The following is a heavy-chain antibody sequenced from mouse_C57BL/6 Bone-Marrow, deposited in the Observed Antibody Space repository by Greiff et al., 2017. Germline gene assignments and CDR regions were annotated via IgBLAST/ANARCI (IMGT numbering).Heavy chain of an antibody. CDR3: ARNRRHYYSSSPWYFDV. CDR2: IWTGGGT. J-gene: IGHJ1*03. V-gene: IGHV2-9-1*01. CDR1: GFSLTSYA. D-gene: IGHD1-1*01. Sequence: VQRVESGPGLVAPSQSLSITCTVSGFSLTSYAISWVRQPPGKGLEWLGVIWTGGGTNYNSALKSRLSISKDNSKSQVFLKMNSLQTDDTARYYCARNRRHYYSSSPWYFDVWGTGTTVTVSS.